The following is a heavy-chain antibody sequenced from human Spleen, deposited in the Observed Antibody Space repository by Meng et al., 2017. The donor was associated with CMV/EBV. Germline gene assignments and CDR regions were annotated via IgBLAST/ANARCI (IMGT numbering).Heavy chain of an antibody. D-gene: IGHD3-10*01. V-gene: IGHV1-69*05. J-gene: IGHJ4*02. Sequence: LMWVRQAPRQGVEWMGGITHVCETADYTQKFTDRVNITMDDSTTTAYMEMTRLGSEDTAVYLCARGPRIIVGGVIIWPLEDWGQGTLVTVSS. CDR3: ARGPRIIVGGVIIWPLED. CDR2: ITHVCETA.